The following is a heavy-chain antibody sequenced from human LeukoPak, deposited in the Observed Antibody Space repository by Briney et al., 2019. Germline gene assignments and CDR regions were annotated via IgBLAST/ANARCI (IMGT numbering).Heavy chain of an antibody. CDR3: IRDEALWRLDY. J-gene: IGHJ4*02. V-gene: IGHV3-74*03. Sequence: GGSLRLSCTASGFTFSNHWMHWVRQTPGKGLVWVSRIDERGTNAMYADSVKGRFSISRDNAKNTVNLQMNSLRAEDTGVYYCIRDEALWRLDYWGQGTLVTVSS. CDR2: IDERGTNA. CDR1: GFTFSNHW. D-gene: IGHD2-21*01.